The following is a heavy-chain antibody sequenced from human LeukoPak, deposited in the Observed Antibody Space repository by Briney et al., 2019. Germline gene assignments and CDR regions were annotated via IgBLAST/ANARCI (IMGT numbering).Heavy chain of an antibody. CDR1: GGSVSSGSYY. V-gene: IGHV4-61*01. D-gene: IGHD5-24*01. Sequence: SETLSLTCTVSGGSVSSGSYYWSWIRQPPGKGLEWIGYIYYSGSTNYNPSLKSRVTISIDTSKNQFSLKLSSVTAADTAAYYCARDGYNEGYGYWGQGILVTVSS. CDR2: IYYSGST. CDR3: ARDGYNEGYGY. J-gene: IGHJ4*02.